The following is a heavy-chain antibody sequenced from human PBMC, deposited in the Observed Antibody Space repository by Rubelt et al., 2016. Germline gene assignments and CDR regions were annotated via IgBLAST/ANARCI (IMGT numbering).Heavy chain of an antibody. CDR2: MNPNSGNT. D-gene: IGHD2-21*01. CDR3: AALYSDY. V-gene: IGHV1-8*01. J-gene: IGHJ4*02. Sequence: QAQLVQSGAEVKKPGASVKVSCKASGYTFTTNDINWVRQATGQGLEWMGWMNPNSGNTGYAQKFQGRVTMTRNTSISTSYMELSSLGSEDTAVYYCAALYSDYWGQGTLLTVSS. CDR1: GYTFTTND.